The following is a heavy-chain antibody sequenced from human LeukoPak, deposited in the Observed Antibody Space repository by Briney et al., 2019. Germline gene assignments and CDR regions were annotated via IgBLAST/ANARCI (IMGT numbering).Heavy chain of an antibody. CDR2: IYPGDSDT. Sequence: GESLKISCKGSGYSFTSYWIGWVRQMPGKGLEWMGIIYPGDSDTRYSPSFQGQVTISADKSISTAYLQWSSLKASDTAMYYCARHGRYSYGYYYFDYWGQGTLVTVSS. CDR3: ARHGRYSYGYYYFDY. V-gene: IGHV5-51*01. J-gene: IGHJ4*02. CDR1: GYSFTSYW. D-gene: IGHD5-18*01.